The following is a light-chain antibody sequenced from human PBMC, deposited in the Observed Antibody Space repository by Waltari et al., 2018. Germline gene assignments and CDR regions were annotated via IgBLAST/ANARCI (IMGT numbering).Light chain of an antibody. CDR2: EDN. CDR1: SGSIASNY. CDR3: QSYDSSNHVV. J-gene: IGLJ2*01. V-gene: IGLV6-57*01. Sequence: NFMLTQPHSVSESPGKTVTIPCTRSSGSIASNYVPWYQQRPGSSPTTVIYEDNQRPSGVPDRVSGSIDSSSNSASLTISGLKTEDEADYYCQSYDSSNHVVFGGGTKLTVL.